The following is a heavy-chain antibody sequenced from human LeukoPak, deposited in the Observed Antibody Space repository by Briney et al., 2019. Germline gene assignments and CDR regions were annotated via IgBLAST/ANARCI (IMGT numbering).Heavy chain of an antibody. V-gene: IGHV3-30*04. J-gene: IGHJ4*02. Sequence: GGSLRPSCATSGFTFGSYPIHWVRQAPGKGLEWVALISYDGSNKYYADSVKGRFNISRDNSKNTLYLQMNSLRAEDTAVYYCARARYGSGTFSFDNWGQGTLVTVSS. CDR2: ISYDGSNK. D-gene: IGHD3-10*01. CDR3: ARARYGSGTFSFDN. CDR1: GFTFGSYP.